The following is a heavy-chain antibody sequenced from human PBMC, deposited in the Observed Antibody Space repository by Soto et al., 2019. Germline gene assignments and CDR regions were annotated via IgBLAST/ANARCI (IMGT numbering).Heavy chain of an antibody. Sequence: ASVKVSCKASGYTFTSYDINWVRQATGQGLEWMGWMNPNNGNTNYAQKLQGRVTMTTNTSTSTAYMELRSLRSDDTAVYYCAGSRKVGATFAYYYYYGMDVWGQGTTVTVSS. D-gene: IGHD1-26*01. CDR1: GYTFTSYD. CDR2: MNPNNGNT. V-gene: IGHV1-18*01. CDR3: AGSRKVGATFAYYYYYGMDV. J-gene: IGHJ6*02.